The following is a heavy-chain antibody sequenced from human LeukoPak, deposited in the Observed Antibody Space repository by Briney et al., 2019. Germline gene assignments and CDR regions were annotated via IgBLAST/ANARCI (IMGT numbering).Heavy chain of an antibody. D-gene: IGHD7-27*01. J-gene: IGHJ3*02. CDR3: ARDLTGEGVGAFDI. Sequence: KPGGSLRLSCAASGFTFSRYWMTWVRQAPGKGLEWVAHMKRDGSEKYYVDPVKGRFTISRDNDKTSLYLQMSSLRAEDTAVYYCARDLTGEGVGAFDIWGQGTMVTVSS. CDR1: GFTFSRYW. V-gene: IGHV3-7*01. CDR2: MKRDGSEK.